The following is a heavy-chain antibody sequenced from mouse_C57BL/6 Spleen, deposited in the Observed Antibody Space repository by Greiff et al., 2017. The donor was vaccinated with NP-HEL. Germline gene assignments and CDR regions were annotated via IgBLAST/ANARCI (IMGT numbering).Heavy chain of an antibody. CDR3: AKGDGYYWYFDV. CDR1: GYTFTDYN. J-gene: IGHJ1*03. D-gene: IGHD2-3*01. CDR2: INPNNGGT. V-gene: IGHV1-18*01. Sequence: DVQLQESGPELVKPGASVKIPCKASGYTFTDYNMDWVKQSHGKSLEWIGDINPNNGGTIYNQKFKGKATLTVDKSSSTAYMELRSLTSEDTAVYYCAKGDGYYWYFDVWGTGTTVTVSS.